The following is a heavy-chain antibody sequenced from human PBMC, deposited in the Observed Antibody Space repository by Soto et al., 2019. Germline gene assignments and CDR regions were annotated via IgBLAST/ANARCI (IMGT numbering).Heavy chain of an antibody. Sequence: PGGSLRLSCAASGFPFDRYAIHWVRQAPGKGLEWVAAIWYDGSYTYYGESVKGRFLISRDNSKNTVFLEMNSLRAEDAAVYFCAKGRIAVAAGAFDSWGPGTRVTVSS. V-gene: IGHV3-33*03. CDR3: AKGRIAVAAGAFDS. CDR2: IWYDGSYT. J-gene: IGHJ3*01. CDR1: GFPFDRYA. D-gene: IGHD6-19*01.